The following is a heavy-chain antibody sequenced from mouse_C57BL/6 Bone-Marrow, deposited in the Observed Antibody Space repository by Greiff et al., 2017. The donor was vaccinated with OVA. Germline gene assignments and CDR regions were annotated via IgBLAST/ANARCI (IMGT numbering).Heavy chain of an antibody. CDR3: ARDHYYGSLFDY. Sequence: DVKLVESGPELVKPGASVKISCKASGYTFTDYYMNWVKQSHGKSLEWIGDINPNNGGTSYNQKFKGKATLTVDKSSSTAYMELRSLTSEDSAVYYCARDHYYGSLFDYWGQGTTLTVSS. D-gene: IGHD1-1*01. V-gene: IGHV1-26*01. CDR2: INPNNGGT. CDR1: GYTFTDYY. J-gene: IGHJ2*01.